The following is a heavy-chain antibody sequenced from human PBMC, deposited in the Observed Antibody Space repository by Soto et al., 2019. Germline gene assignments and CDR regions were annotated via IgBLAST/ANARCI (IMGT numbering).Heavy chain of an antibody. CDR3: ARAGGYSSGWYAGDY. CDR2: INAGNGNT. CDR1: GNTFTSYA. Sequence: ASVKVSCKASGNTFTSYAMHWVRQAPGQRLEWMGWINAGNGNTKYSQKFQGRVTITRDTSASTAYMELSSLRSEDTAVYYCARAGGYSSGWYAGDYWGQGTLVTVSS. D-gene: IGHD6-19*01. V-gene: IGHV1-3*01. J-gene: IGHJ4*02.